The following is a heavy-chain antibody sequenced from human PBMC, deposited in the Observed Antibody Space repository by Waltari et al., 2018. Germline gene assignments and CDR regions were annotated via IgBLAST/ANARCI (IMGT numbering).Heavy chain of an antibody. J-gene: IGHJ3*02. CDR3: ARVTTDYAFDI. Sequence: QVHLMESGGGLVKPGESLRLSCAVSVFSFGDSDMMWSRQAPGKGLEWVSYITASGRGIYYSDSVRGRFIISRDNVKNSLYLELNSLRVDDTAMYFCARVTTDYAFDIWGQGTLVTVSS. D-gene: IGHD4-17*01. V-gene: IGHV3-11*04. CDR1: VFSFGDSD. CDR2: ITASGRGI.